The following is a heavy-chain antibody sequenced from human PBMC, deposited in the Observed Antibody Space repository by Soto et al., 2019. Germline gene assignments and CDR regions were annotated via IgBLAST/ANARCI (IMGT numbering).Heavy chain of an antibody. Sequence: PSETLSLTCAVSGGSISSGAYSWSWIRQPPGKGLEWIGYIYHSGSTYYNPSLKSRVTMSVDRSKNQFSLKLSSVTAADTAVYYCASNGGFGELLFDYWGQGTLVTVSS. V-gene: IGHV4-30-2*01. D-gene: IGHD3-10*01. J-gene: IGHJ4*02. CDR2: IYHSGST. CDR1: GGSISSGAYS. CDR3: ASNGGFGELLFDY.